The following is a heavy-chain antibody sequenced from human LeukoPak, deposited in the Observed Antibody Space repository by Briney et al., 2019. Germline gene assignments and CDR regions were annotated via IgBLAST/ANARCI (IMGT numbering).Heavy chain of an antibody. CDR3: ARVGFLAGYRFDY. Sequence: GGSLGLSCAASGFTFSDYYMSWIRQAPGKGLEWVSYISSSGSTIYYADSVKGRFTISRDNAKNSLYLQMNSLRSEDTAVYYCARVGFLAGYRFDYWGQGTLVTVSS. CDR2: ISSSGSTI. CDR1: GFTFSDYY. D-gene: IGHD3-9*01. J-gene: IGHJ4*02. V-gene: IGHV3-11*01.